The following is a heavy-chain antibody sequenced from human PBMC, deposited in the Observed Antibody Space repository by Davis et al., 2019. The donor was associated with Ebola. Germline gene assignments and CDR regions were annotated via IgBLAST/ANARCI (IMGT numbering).Heavy chain of an antibody. CDR3: ARGYDFWSGYSVYFDY. V-gene: IGHV1-46*01. CDR2: INPSGGST. J-gene: IGHJ4*02. CDR1: GYTFTSYY. D-gene: IGHD3-3*01. Sequence: AASVKVSCKASGYTFTSYYMHCVRQAPGQGLEWMGIINPSGGSTSYAQKFQGRVTMTRDTSTSTVYMELSSLRSEDTAVYYCARGYDFWSGYSVYFDYWGQGTLVTVSS.